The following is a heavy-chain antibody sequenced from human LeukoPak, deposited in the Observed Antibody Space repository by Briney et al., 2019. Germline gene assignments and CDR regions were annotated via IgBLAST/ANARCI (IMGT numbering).Heavy chain of an antibody. Sequence: ASVKVSCKASGYTFTSYYMHWVRQAPGQGLEWRGIINPSGGSTSYAQKFQGRVTMTRDTSTSTVYMELSSLRSEDTAVYYCTSGSYFDWSPAPFDYWGQGTLVTVSS. D-gene: IGHD3-9*01. J-gene: IGHJ4*02. V-gene: IGHV1-46*01. CDR2: INPSGGST. CDR3: TSGSYFDWSPAPFDY. CDR1: GYTFTSYY.